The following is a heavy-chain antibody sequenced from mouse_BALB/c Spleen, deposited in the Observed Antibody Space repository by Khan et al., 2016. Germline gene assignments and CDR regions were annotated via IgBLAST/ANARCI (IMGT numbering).Heavy chain of an antibody. J-gene: IGHJ4*01. D-gene: IGHD2-3*01. Sequence: QVQLKQSGAELARPGASVKLSCKASGYPFTSYWMQWVKQRPGQGLEWMGAIYPGDGDTRYTQKFKGKATLTADKSSSTAYMQLSSLASEDSAVYYCARGADGYYSLDYWGQGTSVTVSS. CDR2: IYPGDGDT. CDR3: ARGADGYYSLDY. V-gene: IGHV1-87*01. CDR1: GYPFTSYW.